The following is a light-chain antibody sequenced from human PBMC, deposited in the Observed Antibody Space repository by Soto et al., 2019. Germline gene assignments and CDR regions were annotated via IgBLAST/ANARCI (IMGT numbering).Light chain of an antibody. CDR1: SSNIGNNA. J-gene: IGLJ3*02. V-gene: IGLV1-36*01. Sequence: QSVLTQPPSVSGASRQRVTISCSGSSSNIGNNAVNWYQQLPGKAPKLLIYYDDLLPSGVSNRFSGSKSGASASLAISGLQSEDEADYYCAARDDSLNGPVFRGGTKLTVL. CDR2: YDD. CDR3: AARDDSLNGPV.